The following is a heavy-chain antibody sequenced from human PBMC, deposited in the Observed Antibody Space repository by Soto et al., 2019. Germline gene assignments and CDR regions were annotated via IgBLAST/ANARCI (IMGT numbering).Heavy chain of an antibody. V-gene: IGHV4-59*11. CDR2: IYYRGST. J-gene: IGHJ6*02. Sequence: SETLSLTCTVSGGSISSHYWSWVRQAPGKGLEWIGHIYYRGSTSYNPSLRSRSTISVDTSNNQFSLKLNSVTTADTAVYYCAGDGREASGMDVWGQGTKVTVSS. D-gene: IGHD1-26*01. CDR1: GGSISSHY. CDR3: AGDGREASGMDV.